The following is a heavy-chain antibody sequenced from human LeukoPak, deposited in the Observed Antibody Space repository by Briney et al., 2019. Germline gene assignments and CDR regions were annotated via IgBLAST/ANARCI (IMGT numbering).Heavy chain of an antibody. V-gene: IGHV1-8*01. CDR1: GYTFTSYD. CDR2: MSPNSGDT. J-gene: IGHJ5*02. Sequence: GASVKVSCKASGYTFTSYDFNWVRQATGQRPEWMGWMSPNSGDTGYAQKFQDRVTMTRNTSISTAYMELSSLRSDDTAVYYCARVRWSYYDFWSGYYTGDWFDPWGQGTLVTVSS. CDR3: ARVRWSYYDFWSGYYTGDWFDP. D-gene: IGHD3-3*01.